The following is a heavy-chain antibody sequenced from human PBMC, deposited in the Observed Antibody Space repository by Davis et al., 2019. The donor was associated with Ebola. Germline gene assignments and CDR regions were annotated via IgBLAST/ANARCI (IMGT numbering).Heavy chain of an antibody. D-gene: IGHD3-3*01. CDR3: ARHAFIGDWLA. CDR2: INHSGST. CDR1: GGSFSGYY. J-gene: IGHJ5*02. V-gene: IGHV4-34*01. Sequence: PGGSLRLSCAVYGGSFSGYYWSWIRQPPGKGLEWIGEINHSGSTNYNPSLKSRVTISVDTSKNQFSLKLSSVTAADTAVYYCARHAFIGDWLAWGQGTLVTVSS.